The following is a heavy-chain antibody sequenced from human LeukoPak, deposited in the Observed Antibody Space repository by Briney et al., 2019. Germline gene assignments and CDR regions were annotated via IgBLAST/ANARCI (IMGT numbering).Heavy chain of an antibody. Sequence: GGSLRLSCAASGFTFSSYAMSWVRQAPGKGLEWVSAISGSGGSTYYADSVKGRFTISRDNSKNTLYLQMNSLKTEDTAVYYCTRPTTEPQDAFDIWGQGTMVTVSS. CDR1: GFTFSSYA. CDR2: ISGSGGST. CDR3: TRPTTEPQDAFDI. V-gene: IGHV3-23*01. D-gene: IGHD1-14*01. J-gene: IGHJ3*02.